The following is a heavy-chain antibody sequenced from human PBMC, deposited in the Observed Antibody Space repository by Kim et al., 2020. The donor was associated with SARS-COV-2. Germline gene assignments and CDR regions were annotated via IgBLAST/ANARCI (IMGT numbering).Heavy chain of an antibody. V-gene: IGHV3-49*04. Sequence: GGSLRLSCTASGFTFGDYAMSWVRQAPGKGLEWVGFIRSKAYGGTTEYAASVKGRFTISRDDSKSIAYLQMNSLKTEDTAVYYCTRDSRLAVYSSSHLNYYYYYLDVWGKGTTVTVSS. J-gene: IGHJ6*03. CDR2: IRSKAYGGTT. D-gene: IGHD6-13*01. CDR3: TRDSRLAVYSSSHLNYYYYYLDV. CDR1: GFTFGDYA.